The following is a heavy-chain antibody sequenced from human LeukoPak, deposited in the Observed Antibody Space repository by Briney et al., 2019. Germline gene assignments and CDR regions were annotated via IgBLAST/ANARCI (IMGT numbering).Heavy chain of an antibody. Sequence: GGSLRLSCAASGFTFSTYAMFWVRQAPGKGLEWVSGISGSGDSPYYADSVKGRFSISRDNSKNTLYLQMNSLRAEDTAVYYCAKGWSGSSWYSIWGQGTMVTVSS. CDR2: ISGSGDSP. J-gene: IGHJ3*02. D-gene: IGHD6-13*01. V-gene: IGHV3-23*01. CDR3: AKGWSGSSWYSI. CDR1: GFTFSTYA.